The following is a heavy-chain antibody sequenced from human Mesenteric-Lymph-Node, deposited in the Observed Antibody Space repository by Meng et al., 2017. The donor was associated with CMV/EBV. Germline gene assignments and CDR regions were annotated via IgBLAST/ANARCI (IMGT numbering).Heavy chain of an antibody. CDR3: AKDIQEGSSFPDAFDS. J-gene: IGHJ3*02. Sequence: GGSLRLSCAASGFTFSSYAMSWVRQAPGKGLEWVSVIYSGGSSTYYADSVKGRFTISRDNSKNTLYLQMNSLRAEDTAVYYCAKDIQEGSSFPDAFDSWGQGTMVTVSS. CDR2: IYSGGSST. CDR1: GFTFSSYA. D-gene: IGHD1-1*01. V-gene: IGHV3-23*03.